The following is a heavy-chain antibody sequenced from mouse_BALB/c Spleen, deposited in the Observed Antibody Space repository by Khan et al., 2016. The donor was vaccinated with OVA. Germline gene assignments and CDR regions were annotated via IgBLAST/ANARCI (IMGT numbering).Heavy chain of an antibody. Sequence: DLVKPGASVKLSCKASGYTFTSYWINWTKQRPGQGLEWIGQIAPGSDSSYYSEMFKGKATLTVDTSSSTAYIQLSSLSSEDSAVYFCARSNYYGSGLYAMDYWGQGTPVTVSS. V-gene: IGHV1S41*01. CDR2: IAPGSDSS. CDR1: GYTFTSYW. CDR3: ARSNYYGSGLYAMDY. D-gene: IGHD1-1*01. J-gene: IGHJ4*01.